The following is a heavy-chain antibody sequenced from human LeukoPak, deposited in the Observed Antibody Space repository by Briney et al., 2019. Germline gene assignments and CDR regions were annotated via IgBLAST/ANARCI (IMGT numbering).Heavy chain of an antibody. Sequence: SETLSLTCTVSGGSISSYYWNWIRQPPGKGLEWIGYIYYTGSTNYNPSLKSRVTVSEDTSKNQFSLKLSSVTAADTAVYYCARGYYYGSGSYDFDIWGQGTMVTVSS. CDR2: IYYTGST. CDR3: ARGYYYGSGSYDFDI. CDR1: GGSISSYY. V-gene: IGHV4-59*12. D-gene: IGHD3-10*01. J-gene: IGHJ3*02.